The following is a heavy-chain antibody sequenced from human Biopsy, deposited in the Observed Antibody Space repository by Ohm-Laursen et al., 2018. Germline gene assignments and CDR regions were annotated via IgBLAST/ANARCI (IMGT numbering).Heavy chain of an antibody. CDR2: ISHTGYT. D-gene: IGHD4-23*01. CDR3: ARGSNEYGGLYFPH. J-gene: IGHJ1*01. CDR1: GGSFTGHY. Sequence: SETSLTCTVSGGSFTGHYWPWIRQPPGKGLEWIGHISHTGYTSYKSSLKSRVTISLDTSRKHFSLRLTSLAAADTAVYYCARGSNEYGGLYFPHWGQGTLVIVSS. V-gene: IGHV4-59*11.